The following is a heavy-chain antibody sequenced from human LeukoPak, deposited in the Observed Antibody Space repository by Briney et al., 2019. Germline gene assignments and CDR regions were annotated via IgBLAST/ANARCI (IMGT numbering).Heavy chain of an antibody. J-gene: IGHJ4*02. Sequence: GASVKVSCKASGYTFTGYYMHWVRQAPGQGLEWMGWINPNSGGTNYAQKFQGRVTMTRDTSTSTAYMELSRLRSDDTAVYYCARDISYSGYDLRDYWGQGTLVTVSS. V-gene: IGHV1-2*02. CDR3: ARDISYSGYDLRDY. D-gene: IGHD5-12*01. CDR2: INPNSGGT. CDR1: GYTFTGYY.